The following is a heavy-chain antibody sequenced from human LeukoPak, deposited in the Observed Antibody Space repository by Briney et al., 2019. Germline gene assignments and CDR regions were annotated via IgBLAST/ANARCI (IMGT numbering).Heavy chain of an antibody. J-gene: IGHJ4*02. CDR1: GFTYSSYS. CDR3: AREIFEYSSSYRTFDY. D-gene: IGHD6-6*01. CDR2: ISSSSSYI. Sequence: PGGSLRLSCAASGFTYSSYSMNWVRQGPGKGLEWVSSISSSSSYIYYADSVKGRFTISRDNAKNSLYLQMNSLRAEDTAVYYCAREIFEYSSSYRTFDYWGQGTLVTVSS. V-gene: IGHV3-21*01.